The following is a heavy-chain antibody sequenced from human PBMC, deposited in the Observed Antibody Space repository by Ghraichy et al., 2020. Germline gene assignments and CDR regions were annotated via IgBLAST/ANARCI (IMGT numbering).Heavy chain of an antibody. CDR1: GGTFSSYA. V-gene: IGHV1-69*06. D-gene: IGHD6-19*01. Sequence: SVKVSCKASGGTFSSYAISWVRQAPGQGLEWMGGIIPIFDTANYAQKFQGRVTITADKSTSTAYMELSSLRSEDTAVYYCSRGSSSGWYGPAFDIWGQGTMVTVSS. J-gene: IGHJ3*02. CDR3: SRGSSSGWYGPAFDI. CDR2: IIPIFDTA.